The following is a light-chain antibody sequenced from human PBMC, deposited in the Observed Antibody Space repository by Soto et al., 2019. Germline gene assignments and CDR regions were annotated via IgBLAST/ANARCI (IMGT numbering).Light chain of an antibody. CDR2: GAS. J-gene: IGKJ1*01. CDR3: QQYGSSPRT. V-gene: IGKV3-20*01. Sequence: EIVLTQSPGTLSLSPGERATLSCRASQSVSSSYLAWYQQKPGQAPRLLIYGASSRATCIPDRFSCSGSGTDFTLTISRLEPEDFAVYYCQQYGSSPRTFGQGTKVEIK. CDR1: QSVSSSY.